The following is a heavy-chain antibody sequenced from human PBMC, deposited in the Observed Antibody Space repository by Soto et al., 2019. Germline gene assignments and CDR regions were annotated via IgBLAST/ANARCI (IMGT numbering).Heavy chain of an antibody. CDR2: IRSKANSYAT. CDR1: GFTFSGSA. V-gene: IGHV3-73*01. CDR3: TSRGRNFAG. D-gene: IGHD3-9*01. Sequence: EVQLVESGGGLVQPGGSLKLSCAASGFTFSGSAMHWVRQASGKGLEWVGRIRSKANSYATAYAASVKGRFTISRDDSKNTAYLQMNSLQTEDTAVYYCTSRGRNFAGWGQGTLVTVSS. J-gene: IGHJ4*02.